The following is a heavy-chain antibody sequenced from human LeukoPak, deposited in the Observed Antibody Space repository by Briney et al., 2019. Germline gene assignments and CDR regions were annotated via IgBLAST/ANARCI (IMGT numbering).Heavy chain of an antibody. CDR3: ATYSGPDKWDASDM. D-gene: IGHD1-26*01. J-gene: IGHJ3*02. CDR1: GFTFSAYA. CDR2: IWVDGSVE. V-gene: IGHV3-7*01. Sequence: GGSLRLSCAASGFTFSAYAMTWVRQAPGKGLEWVATIWVDGSVEYPEDSRKGRFTISRDNAWNSLYLQMDSLRVEDTAVYYCATYSGPDKWDASDMWGQGTLVTVSP.